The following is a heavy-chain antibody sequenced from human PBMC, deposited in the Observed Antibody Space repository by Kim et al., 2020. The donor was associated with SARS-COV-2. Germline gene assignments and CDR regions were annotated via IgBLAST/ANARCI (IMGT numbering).Heavy chain of an antibody. J-gene: IGHJ4*02. D-gene: IGHD3-3*01. Sequence: EYAASVKGRFPISRDDSKSIAYLHMNSLKTEDTAVYYCTRNDFWSAYYLDYWGQGTLVTVSS. V-gene: IGHV3-49*02. CDR3: TRNDFWSAYYLDY.